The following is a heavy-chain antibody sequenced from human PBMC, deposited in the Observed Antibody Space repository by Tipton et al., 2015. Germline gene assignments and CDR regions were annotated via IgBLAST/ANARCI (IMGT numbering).Heavy chain of an antibody. CDR3: AKQYLDAG. CDR2: ISESGTTT. D-gene: IGHD1-1*01. Sequence: SLRLSCAASGFTFRNYAMNWVRQAPGKGLEWVSSISESGTTTSYADSVQGRFTISRDNSKNTLYLQMSSLRPEDTAVYYCAKQYLDAGWGQRPLVTVSS. V-gene: IGHV3-23*01. J-gene: IGHJ4*02. CDR1: GFTFRNYA.